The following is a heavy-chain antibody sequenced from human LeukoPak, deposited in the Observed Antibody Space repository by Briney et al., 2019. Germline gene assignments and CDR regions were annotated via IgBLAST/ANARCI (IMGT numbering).Heavy chain of an antibody. Sequence: PSETQSLTCIVSGDSMSGYYWSWIRRPPGKGLEWIGHTFSSGATTYNPSLKSRVTISVDTSRSQFSLNLSSVTAADTAVYYCARRSRDGYFLDSSGQGTLVTVSS. CDR2: TFSSGAT. J-gene: IGHJ4*02. D-gene: IGHD5-24*01. CDR3: ARRSRDGYFLDS. CDR1: GDSMSGYY. V-gene: IGHV4-4*09.